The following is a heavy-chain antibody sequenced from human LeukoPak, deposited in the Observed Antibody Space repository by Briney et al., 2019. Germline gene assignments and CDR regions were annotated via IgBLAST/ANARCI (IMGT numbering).Heavy chain of an antibody. D-gene: IGHD3-16*01. CDR2: IYDSGST. V-gene: IGHV4-59*11. CDR3: ARGGVLKSIDY. Sequence: PSETLSLTCTVSGGYICSHYWSWIRQPPGKGLEWIGYIYDSGSTNYNPSLKSRVTISVDTSKNQFSLRLSSVTAADTAVYYCARGGVLKSIDYWGQGTLITVSS. CDR1: GGYICSHY. J-gene: IGHJ4*02.